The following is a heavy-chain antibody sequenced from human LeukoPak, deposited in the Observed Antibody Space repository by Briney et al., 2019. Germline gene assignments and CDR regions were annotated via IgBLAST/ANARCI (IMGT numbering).Heavy chain of an antibody. D-gene: IGHD3-22*01. CDR2: IYYSGST. Sequence: SETLSLTCTVSGGSIRSYYWSWIRQPPGKGLEWIGYIYYSGSTNYNPSLKSRVSISVDTSKNQFSLKLSSVTAADTAVYYCARQSYDSSASPTFFDFWGQGTLVTVSS. J-gene: IGHJ4*02. CDR1: GGSIRSYY. V-gene: IGHV4-59*08. CDR3: ARQSYDSSASPTFFDF.